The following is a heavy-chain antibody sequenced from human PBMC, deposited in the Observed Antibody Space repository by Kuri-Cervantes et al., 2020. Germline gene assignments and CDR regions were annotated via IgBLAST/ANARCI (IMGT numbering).Heavy chain of an antibody. D-gene: IGHD5-18*01. CDR2: IYYSGST. V-gene: IGHV4-38-2*01. CDR1: GYSISSGYY. J-gene: IGHJ6*03. CDR3: ATQYNEGYSYGSYYYYYMDV. Sequence: ESLKISCAVSGYSISSGYYWGWIRQPPGKGLEWIGSIYYSGSTYYNPSLKSRVTISVDTSKNQFSLKLSSVTAADTAVYYCATQYNEGYSYGSYYYYYMDVWGKGTTVTVSS.